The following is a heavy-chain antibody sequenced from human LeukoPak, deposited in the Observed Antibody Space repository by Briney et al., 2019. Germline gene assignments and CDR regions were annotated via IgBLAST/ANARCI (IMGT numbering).Heavy chain of an antibody. V-gene: IGHV1-2*02. CDR2: VNPNSGGT. CDR3: ARSYSYDSSGYYAAK. Sequence: ASVKVSCKASGYTFTGQYIHWVRQAPGQGPEWMGCVNPNSGGTNYAQKFQGRVTMTRDTSISTAYMEVSSLRADDTAVYYCARSYSYDSSGYYAAKWGQGTLVTVSS. J-gene: IGHJ4*02. CDR1: GYTFTGQY. D-gene: IGHD3-22*01.